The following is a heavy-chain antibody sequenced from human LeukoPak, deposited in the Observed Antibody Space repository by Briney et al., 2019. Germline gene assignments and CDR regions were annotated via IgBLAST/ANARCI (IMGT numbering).Heavy chain of an antibody. CDR3: ARRRAYYDSSGYYSL. D-gene: IGHD3-22*01. Sequence: PSETLSLTCTVSGGSIRTYYWSWIRQPPGKGLEWIGYIYYSGSTNYSPSLKSRVTISVDTSKNQFSLKLSSVTAADAAVYYCARRRAYYDSSGYYSLWGQGTLVTVSS. CDR1: GGSIRTYY. CDR2: IYYSGST. J-gene: IGHJ4*02. V-gene: IGHV4-59*12.